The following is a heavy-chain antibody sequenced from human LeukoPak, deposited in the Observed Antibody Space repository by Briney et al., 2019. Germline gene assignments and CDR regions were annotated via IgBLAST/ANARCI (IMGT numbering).Heavy chain of an antibody. CDR2: INPSDGST. V-gene: IGHV1-46*01. J-gene: IGHJ4*02. D-gene: IGHD6-19*01. CDR1: GSTFTSYY. Sequence: ASVKVSCIASGSTFTSYYVQWVRQAPGQGLEWMGIINPSDGSTRYAQKFQGRVTMTRDTSTSTVYMEVSSLRSEDTAVYYCARDSAGAGQNDYWGQGTLVTVSS. CDR3: ARDSAGAGQNDY.